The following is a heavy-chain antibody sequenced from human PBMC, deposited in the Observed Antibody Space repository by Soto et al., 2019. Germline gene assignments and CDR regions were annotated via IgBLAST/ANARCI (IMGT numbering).Heavy chain of an antibody. V-gene: IGHV4-31*03. D-gene: IGHD6-19*01. CDR1: GGSISSPDYY. CDR2: VYYGGTT. CDR3: ARAPYSSLSVGWFDP. J-gene: IGHJ5*02. Sequence: PSETLSLTCSVSGGSISSPDYYWNWIRQSPGKGLEWIGYVYYGGTTYYKSSLKSRIFMSLDTSKRQLSLRLSSVTAADTAVYYCARAPYSSLSVGWFDPWGQGIPVTVSS.